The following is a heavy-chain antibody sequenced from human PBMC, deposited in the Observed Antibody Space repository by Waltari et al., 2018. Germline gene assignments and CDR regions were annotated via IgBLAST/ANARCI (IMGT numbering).Heavy chain of an antibody. J-gene: IGHJ5*02. V-gene: IGHV4-39*07. CDR2: IYYSGST. CDR1: GGSISSSSYY. D-gene: IGHD2-8*01. Sequence: QLQLQESGPGLVKPSETLSLTCTVSGGSISSSSYYWGWIRQPPGKGLEWIGSIYYSGSTYYNPSLKSRVTISVDTSKNQFSLKLSSVTAADTAVYYCARVLMVYAIVDWFDPWGQGTLVTVSS. CDR3: ARVLMVYAIVDWFDP.